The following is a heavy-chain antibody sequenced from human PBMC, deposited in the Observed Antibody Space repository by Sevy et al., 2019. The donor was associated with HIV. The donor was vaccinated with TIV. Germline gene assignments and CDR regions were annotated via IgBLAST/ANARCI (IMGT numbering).Heavy chain of an antibody. V-gene: IGHV1-8*01. Sequence: ASVKVSCKASGYTFTSYDIHWVRQATGQGLEWMGWMNPNSGNTGYAQKFQGRVTMTRNTSISTAYMELSSLRSEDTAVYYCARVGYYDFWSGYYNPGWFDPWGQGTLVTVSS. CDR2: MNPNSGNT. CDR1: GYTFTSYD. D-gene: IGHD3-3*01. CDR3: ARVGYYDFWSGYYNPGWFDP. J-gene: IGHJ5*02.